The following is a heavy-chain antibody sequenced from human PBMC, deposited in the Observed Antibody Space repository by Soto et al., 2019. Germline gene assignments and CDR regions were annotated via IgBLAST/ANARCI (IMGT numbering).Heavy chain of an antibody. Sequence: SETLSLTCAFYGGSFSGYYWSLIRQPPGKGLEWIGEINHSGSTNYNPSLKSRVTISVDTSKNQFSLKLSSVTAADTAVYYCARVSGLAAAAWGQGTLVTVSS. CDR3: ARVSGLAAAA. CDR1: GGSFSGYY. J-gene: IGHJ5*02. V-gene: IGHV4-34*01. D-gene: IGHD6-13*01. CDR2: INHSGST.